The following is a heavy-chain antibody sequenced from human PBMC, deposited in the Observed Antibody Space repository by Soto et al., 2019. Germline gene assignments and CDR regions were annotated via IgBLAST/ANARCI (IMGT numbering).Heavy chain of an antibody. Sequence: EVQLVESGGGLVQPGGSLRLSCAASGFTVSTNFMTWVRQAPGKGLEWVSVIYSGGSTFYADSVKGRFTITRDNSENTLYFQMNSLRAEDTAVYYCASAKMQLWPNYYDDGLDVWGQGTTVTVSS. CDR3: ASAKMQLWPNYYDDGLDV. CDR1: GFTVSTNF. J-gene: IGHJ6*02. V-gene: IGHV3-66*01. CDR2: IYSGGST. D-gene: IGHD5-18*01.